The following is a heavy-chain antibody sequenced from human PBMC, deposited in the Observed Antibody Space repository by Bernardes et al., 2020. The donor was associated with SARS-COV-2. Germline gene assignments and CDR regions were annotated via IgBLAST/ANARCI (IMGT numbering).Heavy chain of an antibody. CDR3: AKRDSSGYYFFHF. CDR2: IGGSAGST. D-gene: IGHD3-22*01. J-gene: IGHJ4*02. V-gene: IGHV3-23*01. Sequence: GGSLRLSCAASGFTFSSYAMSWVRQAPGKGLEWVSAIGGSAGSTYYADSVKGRFTISRDNSKNMLYLQMNSLRAEDTALYYCAKRDSSGYYFFHFWGQGTLVT. CDR1: GFTFSSYA.